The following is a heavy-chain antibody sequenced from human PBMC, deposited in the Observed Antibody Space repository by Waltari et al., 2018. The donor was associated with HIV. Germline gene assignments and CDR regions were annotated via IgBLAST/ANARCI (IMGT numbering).Heavy chain of an antibody. V-gene: IGHV3-30*18. J-gene: IGHJ4*02. Sequence: QVQLVESGGGVVQPGRSLRLSCAASGCPFSSYGMHWVRQAPGKGLEWVAVISHDGSNKYYADAVKGRFTISRDNSKNTLDLQMNSLRAEDTAVYYCAKDKGGVTYIFDYWGQGTLVTVSS. CDR2: ISHDGSNK. CDR1: GCPFSSYG. CDR3: AKDKGGVTYIFDY. D-gene: IGHD1-1*01.